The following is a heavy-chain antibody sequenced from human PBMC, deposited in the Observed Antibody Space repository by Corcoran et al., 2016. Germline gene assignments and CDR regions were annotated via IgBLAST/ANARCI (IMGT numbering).Heavy chain of an antibody. Sequence: EVQLVESGGGLVQPGGSLRLSCAASGFTFSSYSMNWVRQAPGKGLEWVSYISSSSSTIYYADSVKGRFTISRDNAKNSLYLQMNSLRDEDTAVYYCARDGGCGGDCYSADAFDIWGQGTMVTVSS. V-gene: IGHV3-48*02. J-gene: IGHJ3*02. CDR2: ISSSSSTI. CDR1: GFTFSSYS. CDR3: ARDGGCGGDCYSADAFDI. D-gene: IGHD2-21*02.